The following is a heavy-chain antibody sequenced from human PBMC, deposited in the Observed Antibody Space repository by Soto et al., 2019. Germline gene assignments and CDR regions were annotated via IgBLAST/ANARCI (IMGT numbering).Heavy chain of an antibody. CDR3: VKDXRYYDFWSGYYTYGMDV. J-gene: IGHJ6*02. Sequence: GGSLRLSCSASGFTFSSYAMHWVRQAPGKGLEYVSAISSNGGSTYYADSVKGRFTISRDNSKNTLYLQMSSLRAEDTAVYYCVKDXRYYDFWSGYYTYGMDVWGQGTTVTVSS. CDR2: ISSNGGST. D-gene: IGHD3-3*01. CDR1: GFTFSSYA. V-gene: IGHV3-64D*06.